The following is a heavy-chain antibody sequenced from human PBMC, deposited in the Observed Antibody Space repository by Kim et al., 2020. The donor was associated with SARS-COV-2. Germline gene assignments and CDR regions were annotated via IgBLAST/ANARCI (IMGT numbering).Heavy chain of an antibody. D-gene: IGHD6-19*01. CDR1: GFTVSSNY. CDR2: IYSGGST. Sequence: GGSLRLSCTVSGFTVSSNYMSWVRQAPGMGLEWVSVIYSGGSTYYGDSVKGRFTMSRDNSKNTLYLQMNSLRAEDTAVYYCARVPVSGWYVEMDYWGQGTVVTVSS. V-gene: IGHV3-66*01. J-gene: IGHJ4*02. CDR3: ARVPVSGWYVEMDY.